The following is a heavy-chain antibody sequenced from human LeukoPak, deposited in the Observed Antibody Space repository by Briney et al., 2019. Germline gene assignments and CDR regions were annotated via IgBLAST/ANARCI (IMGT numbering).Heavy chain of an antibody. CDR1: GFTFSSYS. J-gene: IGHJ6*03. CDR3: ARVDYYYYMDV. Sequence: GGSLRLSCAASGFTFSSYSMNWVRQAPGKGLEWVSSISISSTYIYYADSVKGRFTISRDNSKNTLYLQMNSLRAEDTAVYYCARVDYYYYMDVWGKGTTVTVSS. CDR2: ISISSTYI. D-gene: IGHD2-2*03. V-gene: IGHV3-21*01.